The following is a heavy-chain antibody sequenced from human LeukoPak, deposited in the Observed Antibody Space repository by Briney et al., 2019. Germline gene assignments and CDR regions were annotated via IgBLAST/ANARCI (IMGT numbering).Heavy chain of an antibody. CDR1: GGSISGYY. CDR3: ARLNIIGSSPVHHFDY. V-gene: IGHV4-59*08. CDR2: IYYSGST. D-gene: IGHD6-13*01. Sequence: KSSETLSLTCTVSGGSISGYYWSWIRQPPGKGLEYIAYIYYSGSTDYSPSLKSRVTISVDTSKNQFSLKLRFVTAADTAVYYCARLNIIGSSPVHHFDYWGQGTLVTVSP. J-gene: IGHJ4*02.